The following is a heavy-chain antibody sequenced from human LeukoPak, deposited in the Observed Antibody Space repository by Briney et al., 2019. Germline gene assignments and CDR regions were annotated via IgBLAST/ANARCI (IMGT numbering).Heavy chain of an antibody. J-gene: IGHJ4*02. Sequence: ASVKVSCKVSGYTLTELSMHWVRQAPGKGLEWMGGFDPEDGETIYAQKFQGGVTMTEDTSTDTAYMELSSLRSEDTAVYYCATAPPGRGSPLDYWGQGTLVTVSS. CDR2: FDPEDGET. CDR3: ATAPPGRGSPLDY. CDR1: GYTLTELS. V-gene: IGHV1-24*01. D-gene: IGHD1-14*01.